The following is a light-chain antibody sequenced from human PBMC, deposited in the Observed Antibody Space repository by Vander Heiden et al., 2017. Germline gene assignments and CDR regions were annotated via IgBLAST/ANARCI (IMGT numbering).Light chain of an antibody. CDR2: DVS. Sequence: QSALTQPRSVSGSPGQSVTISFTGTSSDVGGDEYVAWYQHHPGKAHKVMIYDVSKCPAGVPDRFSGSKSGNTASLTISGLEAEEEADYYCCSDAGSYSWVFGGGTKLTVL. V-gene: IGLV2-11*01. J-gene: IGLJ3*02. CDR3: CSDAGSYSWV. CDR1: SSDVGGDEY.